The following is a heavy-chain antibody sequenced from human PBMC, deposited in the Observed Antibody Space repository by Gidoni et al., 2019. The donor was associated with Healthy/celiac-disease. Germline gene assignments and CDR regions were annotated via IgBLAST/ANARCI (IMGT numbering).Heavy chain of an antibody. J-gene: IGHJ4*02. Sequence: QVQLVESGGGVVQPGRSLRLSCAASGFTSRSYGMHWVRQAPRKGLEWVAVISYDGSNKYYADSVKGRFTISRDNSKNTLYLQMNSLRAEDTAVYYCAKDHIDYGGNSDAGYWGQGTLVTVSS. CDR3: AKDHIDYGGNSDAGY. D-gene: IGHD2-21*02. V-gene: IGHV3-30*18. CDR1: GFTSRSYG. CDR2: ISYDGSNK.